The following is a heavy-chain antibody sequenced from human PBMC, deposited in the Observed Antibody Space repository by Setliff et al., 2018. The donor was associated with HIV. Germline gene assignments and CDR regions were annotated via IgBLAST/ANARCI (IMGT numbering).Heavy chain of an antibody. CDR3: AADPQTGTTSYDAFDI. J-gene: IGHJ3*02. V-gene: IGHV1-58*01. D-gene: IGHD1-7*01. CDR1: GFTFTNSA. Sequence: ASVKVSCKASGFTFTNSAVQWVRQARGQRLEWIGWIVVGSGNTNYAHEFQERVTITRDMSTSRAYMELSGLRTEDTAVYYCAADPQTGTTSYDAFDIWGQGTVVTVSS. CDR2: IVVGSGNT.